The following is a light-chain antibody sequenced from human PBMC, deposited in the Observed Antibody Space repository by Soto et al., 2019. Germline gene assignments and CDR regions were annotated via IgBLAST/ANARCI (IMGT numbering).Light chain of an antibody. CDR3: QQYNSFSWT. CDR1: QSIGSW. CDR2: KAS. Sequence: DIQMTQSPSTLSASVGDRVIITCRASQSIGSWLAWYQQKPGKAPKLLIYKASSLESGVPSRFSGSGSGTEFTLTISSLQPDDFATYYCQQYNSFSWTFGQGTKVEIK. V-gene: IGKV1-5*03. J-gene: IGKJ1*01.